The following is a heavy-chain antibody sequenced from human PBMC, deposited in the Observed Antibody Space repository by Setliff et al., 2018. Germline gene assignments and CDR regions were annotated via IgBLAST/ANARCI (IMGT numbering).Heavy chain of an antibody. CDR1: GGSFSGYY. V-gene: IGHV4-34*01. Sequence: LSETLSLTCAVSGGSFSGYYWSWIRQPPGKGLEWIGEINHSGSTNYNPSLKSRVTISVDTSKNQFSLKLSSVTAADTAVYYCARSPITIFGVVLHPLDYWGQGTLVTVSS. J-gene: IGHJ4*02. CDR2: INHSGST. CDR3: ARSPITIFGVVLHPLDY. D-gene: IGHD3-3*01.